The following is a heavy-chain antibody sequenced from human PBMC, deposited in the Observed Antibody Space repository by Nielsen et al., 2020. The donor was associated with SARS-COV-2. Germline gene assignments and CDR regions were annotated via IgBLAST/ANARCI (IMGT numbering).Heavy chain of an antibody. CDR3: AKGPRIFGVVIIGHNWFDP. J-gene: IGHJ5*02. Sequence: GESLKISCAASGFTFSSYAMSWVRQAPGKGLEWVSAISGSGGSTYYADSVKGRFTISRDNSKNTLYLQMNSLRAEDTAVYYCAKGPRIFGVVIIGHNWFDPWGQGTLVTVSS. D-gene: IGHD3-3*01. CDR2: ISGSGGST. V-gene: IGHV3-23*01. CDR1: GFTFSSYA.